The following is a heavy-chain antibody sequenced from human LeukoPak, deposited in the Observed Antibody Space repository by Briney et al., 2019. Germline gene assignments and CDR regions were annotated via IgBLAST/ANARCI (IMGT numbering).Heavy chain of an antibody. CDR3: ARSAGTWFDP. J-gene: IGHJ5*02. Sequence: GGCLRLSCAASGFTFSSYEMNWVRQAPGKGLEWVSYISSSGSTIYYADSVKGRFTISRDNAKNSLYLQMNSLRVEDTAVYYCARSAGTWFDPWGQGTLVTVSS. V-gene: IGHV3-48*03. D-gene: IGHD1-1*01. CDR2: ISSSGSTI. CDR1: GFTFSSYE.